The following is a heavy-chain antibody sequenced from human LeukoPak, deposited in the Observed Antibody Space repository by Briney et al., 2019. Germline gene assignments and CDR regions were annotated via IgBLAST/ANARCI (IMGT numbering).Heavy chain of an antibody. CDR3: ASGEVAVPADTDLTSGMDV. CDR1: GGSFSGFY. D-gene: IGHD2-2*01. Sequence: PSETLSLTCAVYGGSFSGFYWSWIRQPPGKGLEWLGEINHSGSSNGNPSLKSRVTISVDTSKDQFSLKLSSVTAADTAVYYCASGEVAVPADTDLTSGMDVWGQGTTVTVSS. CDR2: INHSGSS. V-gene: IGHV4-34*01. J-gene: IGHJ6*02.